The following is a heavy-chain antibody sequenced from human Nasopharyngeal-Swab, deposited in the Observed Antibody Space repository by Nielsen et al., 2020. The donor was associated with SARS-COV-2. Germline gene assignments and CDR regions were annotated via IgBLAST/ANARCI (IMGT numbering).Heavy chain of an antibody. D-gene: IGHD3-10*01. CDR3: SRDQSLGELLAFDY. J-gene: IGHJ4*02. V-gene: IGHV3-30*03. Sequence: GESLKISCAASEFTFSSYGMHWVRQAPGKGLEWVALISYDGNNKYYADSVKGRFTISRDNSKNKMYLQMDSLRAEDTALYYCSRDQSLGELLAFDYWGQGTLVTVSS. CDR2: ISYDGNNK. CDR1: EFTFSSYG.